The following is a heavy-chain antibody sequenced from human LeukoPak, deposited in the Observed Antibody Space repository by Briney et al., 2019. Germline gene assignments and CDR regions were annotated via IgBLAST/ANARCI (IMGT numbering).Heavy chain of an antibody. Sequence: ASVKVSCKASGYTFTGYYMHWVRQAPGQGLEWMGWINPNSGGTNYQGRVTMTRDTSISTAYMELSRLRSDDTAVYYCARSPLLERYDAFDIWGQGTMVTVSS. CDR3: ARSPLLERYDAFDI. J-gene: IGHJ3*02. D-gene: IGHD3-3*01. CDR2: INPNSGGT. CDR1: GYTFTGYY. V-gene: IGHV1-2*02.